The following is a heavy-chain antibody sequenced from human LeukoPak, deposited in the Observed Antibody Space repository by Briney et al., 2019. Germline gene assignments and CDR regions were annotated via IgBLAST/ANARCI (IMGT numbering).Heavy chain of an antibody. Sequence: GESLRLSCAASGFTFTTYWMSWIRQLPGKGLEWVANANQDGTEKYYVDSVKGRFTISRDNAKNSLDLQMNSLRVEDTGIYYCVKVAKYYYGSETYYFFEHWGQGTPVTASS. CDR2: ANQDGTEK. CDR3: VKVAKYYYGSETYYFFEH. J-gene: IGHJ4*02. CDR1: GFTFTTYW. V-gene: IGHV3-7*01. D-gene: IGHD3-10*01.